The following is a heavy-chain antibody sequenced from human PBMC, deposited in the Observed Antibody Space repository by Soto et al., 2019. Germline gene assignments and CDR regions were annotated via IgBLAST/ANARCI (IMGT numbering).Heavy chain of an antibody. CDR3: GTRIAGEHRPFDY. CDR2: IYYSGST. Sequence: SETLSLTCTVSGGSISSYYWSWIRQPPGKGLEWIGYIYYSGSTNYNPSLKSRVTISIDTSKNQFSLKLSSVTAADTAVYYCGTRIAGEHRPFDYWGQGTLVTVSS. CDR1: GGSISSYY. D-gene: IGHD6-13*01. V-gene: IGHV4-59*01. J-gene: IGHJ4*02.